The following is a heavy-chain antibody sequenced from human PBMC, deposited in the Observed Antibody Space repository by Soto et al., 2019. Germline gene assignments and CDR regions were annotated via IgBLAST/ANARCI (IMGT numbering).Heavy chain of an antibody. CDR3: ARVAITYWYFDF. CDR1: GDSISSYY. D-gene: IGHD3-22*01. J-gene: IGHJ2*01. V-gene: IGHV4-59*01. CDR2: IYYSGST. Sequence: QVQLQESGPGLVKPSETLSLTCTVSGDSISSYYWSWIRQPPGKGLEWIGYIYYSGSTSYNPSLKSRVTITVDTSKNQFSLKLSSVTAADTAVYYCARVAITYWYFDFWGRGTLVTVCS.